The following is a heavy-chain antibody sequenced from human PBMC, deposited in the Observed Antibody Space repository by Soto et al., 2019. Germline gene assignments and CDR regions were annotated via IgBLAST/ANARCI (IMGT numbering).Heavy chain of an antibody. D-gene: IGHD3-10*01. CDR3: ARGYGGNFDY. CDR2: VNHSGST. Sequence: SETLSLTCAVYGGSFSGYYWSWIRQPPGKGLEWIGEVNHSGSTNYNPSLKSRVTISVDTSKNQFPLKLSSVTAADTAVYYCARGYGGNFDYWGQGTLVTVSS. V-gene: IGHV4-34*01. CDR1: GGSFSGYY. J-gene: IGHJ4*02.